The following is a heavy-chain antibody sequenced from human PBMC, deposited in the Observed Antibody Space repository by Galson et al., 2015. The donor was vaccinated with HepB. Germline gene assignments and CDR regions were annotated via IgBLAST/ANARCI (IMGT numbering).Heavy chain of an antibody. CDR2: ISYDGSNK. J-gene: IGHJ6*02. CDR1: GFTFSSYA. Sequence: SLRLSCAASGFTFSSYAMHWVRQAPGKGLEWAAVISYDGSNKYYADSVKGRFAISRDNSKNTLYLQTNGLRAEDTAVYYCAREGDDYGEYVSGYYYGMDVWGQGTTVTVSS. D-gene: IGHD4-17*01. CDR3: AREGDDYGEYVSGYYYGMDV. V-gene: IGHV3-30*09.